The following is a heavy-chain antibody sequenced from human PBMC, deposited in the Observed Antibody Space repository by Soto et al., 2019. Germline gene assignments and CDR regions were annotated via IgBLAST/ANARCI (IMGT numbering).Heavy chain of an antibody. Sequence: GGSLRLSCAASGFTFGTYAMHWVRQAPGKGLEWVAVIYYDGSNRYYGDAVKGRFTISRDNSKSTLYLQMSSLRAEDTAVYYCARAFCTNGVCYYFFDYWGHGTRVTVSS. CDR3: ARAFCTNGVCYYFFDY. J-gene: IGHJ4*01. D-gene: IGHD2-8*01. CDR2: IYYDGSNR. V-gene: IGHV3-33*01. CDR1: GFTFGTYA.